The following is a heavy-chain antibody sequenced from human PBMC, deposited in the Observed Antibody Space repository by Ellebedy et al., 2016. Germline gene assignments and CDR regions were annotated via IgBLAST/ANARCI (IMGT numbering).Heavy chain of an antibody. CDR2: LSGSGSNI. V-gene: IGHV3-23*01. Sequence: GESLKISXAASGFTFSSFAMSWVRQAPGKGLEWVSSLSGSGSNIYYADSVKGRFTISRDNYVNTLYLQMNSLRAGDTAVYYCAKGSRINTVRGVISYYYYMDVWGKGTTVTVSS. D-gene: IGHD3-10*01. CDR1: GFTFSSFA. CDR3: AKGSRINTVRGVISYYYYMDV. J-gene: IGHJ6*03.